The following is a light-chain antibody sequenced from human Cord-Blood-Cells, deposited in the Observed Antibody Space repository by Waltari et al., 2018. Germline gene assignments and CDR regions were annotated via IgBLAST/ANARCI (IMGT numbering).Light chain of an antibody. V-gene: IGKV3-20*01. CDR2: GAA. Sequence: EIVLTQSPGTLSLSPGERATVSCRASQSVSSSYLAWYQQKPGQAPRLLIYGAASRATGIPDRFSGSGSGTDFTLTISRLEPEDFAVYYCQQYGSSPLTFGGGTKVGIK. J-gene: IGKJ4*01. CDR1: QSVSSSY. CDR3: QQYGSSPLT.